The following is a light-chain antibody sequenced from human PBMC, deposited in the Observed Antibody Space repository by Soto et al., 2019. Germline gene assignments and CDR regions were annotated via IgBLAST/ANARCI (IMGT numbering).Light chain of an antibody. CDR1: QNIDKW. CDR3: QQYNTYQGT. J-gene: IGKJ1*01. V-gene: IGKV1-5*01. Sequence: DIQMTQSPSTLSASVGDRVSITCRASQNIDKWLAWYQQKPQKAPKLLIFDASTLESGVPSRFSDSGSGTEFTLTISSLQPDDFATYYGQQYNTYQGTFGPGTKVEIK. CDR2: DAS.